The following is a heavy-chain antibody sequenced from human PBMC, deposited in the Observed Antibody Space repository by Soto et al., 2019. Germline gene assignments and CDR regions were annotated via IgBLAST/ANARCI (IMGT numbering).Heavy chain of an antibody. D-gene: IGHD3-3*01. CDR2: IYHSGST. J-gene: IGHJ4*02. CDR3: ARNHQNKRITIFGVVTYYFDY. CDR1: GGSISSSNW. V-gene: IGHV4-4*02. Sequence: SETLSLTCAVSGGSISSSNWWSWVRQPPGKGLEWIGEIYHSGSTNYNPSLKSRVTISVDKSKNQFSLKLSSVTAADTAVYYCARNHQNKRITIFGVVTYYFDYWGQGTLVTV.